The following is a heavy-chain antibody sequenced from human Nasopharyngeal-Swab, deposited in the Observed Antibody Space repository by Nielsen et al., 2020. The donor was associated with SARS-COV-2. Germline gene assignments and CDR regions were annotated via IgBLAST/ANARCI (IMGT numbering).Heavy chain of an antibody. V-gene: IGHV3-53*01. CDR3: ARMDFIASRDY. D-gene: IGHD6-13*01. J-gene: IGHJ4*02. CDR2: IYSRGET. Sequence: GESLKIPCEVSGLSVSYNYMSWVRQAPGQGLEWVAVIYSRGETHYTDSVRGRFTISRDNSKNMVNLQLNSLRAEDTAVYYCARMDFIASRDYWGQGTLVTVSS. CDR1: GLSVSYNY.